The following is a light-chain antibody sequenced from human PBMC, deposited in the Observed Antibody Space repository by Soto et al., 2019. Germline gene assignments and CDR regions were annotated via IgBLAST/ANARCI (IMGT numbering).Light chain of an antibody. CDR2: SNN. J-gene: IGLJ7*01. V-gene: IGLV1-44*01. Sequence: QSVLTQPPSASGTPGQRVTISCSGSSSNIGSNTVNWYQQLPGTAPKLLIYSNNQRPSGVPDRFSGSKSGTSASLAISGLHSEDEADYYCAAWDDSLNGHAVFGGGTQLTVL. CDR3: AAWDDSLNGHAV. CDR1: SSNIGSNT.